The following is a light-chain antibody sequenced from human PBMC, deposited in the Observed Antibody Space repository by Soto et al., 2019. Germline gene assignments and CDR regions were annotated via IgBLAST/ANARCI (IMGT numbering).Light chain of an antibody. CDR2: DAS. V-gene: IGKV1-33*01. CDR1: HAITNY. CDR3: QQYDNLPIT. J-gene: IGKJ5*01. Sequence: IQMTQSPSTLPGSVGDRVTITCRASHAITNYLKWYQQKPGRVPELLIFDASNLETGVPSRFSGSGSGTDFTFSISRLQPEDIATYYCQQYDNLPITFGQGTRPAIK.